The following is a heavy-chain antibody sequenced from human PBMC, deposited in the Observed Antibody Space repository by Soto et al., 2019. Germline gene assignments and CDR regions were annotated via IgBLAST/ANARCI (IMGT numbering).Heavy chain of an antibody. CDR2: ISVDGSVT. Sequence: GSLRLSCVGSGFTFSDYWMYWVRQAPGKGLVWVSRISVDGSVTAYADSVKGRFTISRDNSKNTLYLQMNNLRAEDTAVYYCAKDNCISTSCYRLYNWFDPWGQGTLVTVSS. CDR3: AKDNCISTSCYRLYNWFDP. D-gene: IGHD2-2*01. V-gene: IGHV3-74*01. CDR1: GFTFSDYW. J-gene: IGHJ5*02.